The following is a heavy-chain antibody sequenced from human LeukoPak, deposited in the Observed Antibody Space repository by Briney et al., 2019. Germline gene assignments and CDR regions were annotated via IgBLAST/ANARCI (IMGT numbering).Heavy chain of an antibody. CDR3: ARDAVTTHYYYYYMDV. Sequence: GGSLRLSCAASGFTFSDYYMSWIRQAPGKGLEWVSYISSSGSTIYYADSVKGRFTISGDNAKNSLYLQMNSLRAEDTAVYYCARDAVTTHYYYYYMDVWGKGTTVTVSS. J-gene: IGHJ6*03. D-gene: IGHD4-11*01. V-gene: IGHV3-11*04. CDR1: GFTFSDYY. CDR2: ISSSGSTI.